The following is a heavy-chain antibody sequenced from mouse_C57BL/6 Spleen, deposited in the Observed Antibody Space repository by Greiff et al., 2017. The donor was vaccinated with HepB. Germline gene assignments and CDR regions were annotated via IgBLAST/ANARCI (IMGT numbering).Heavy chain of an antibody. CDR2: IYPGDGDT. CDR1: GYAFSSYW. CDR3: ARSPLITTVVGGFDY. V-gene: IGHV1-80*01. D-gene: IGHD1-1*01. J-gene: IGHJ2*01. Sequence: LQESGAELVKPGASVKISCKASGYAFSSYWMNWVKQRPGKGLEWIGQIYPGDGDTNYNGKFKGKATLTADKSSSTAYMQLSSLTSEDSAVYFCARSPLITTVVGGFDYWGQGTTLTVSS.